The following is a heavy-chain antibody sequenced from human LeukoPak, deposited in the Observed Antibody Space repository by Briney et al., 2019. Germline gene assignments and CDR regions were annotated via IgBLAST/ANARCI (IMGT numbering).Heavy chain of an antibody. CDR3: ARAGPYDILTGMNDAFDI. CDR1: GFTFSSYS. J-gene: IGHJ3*02. Sequence: PGGSLRLSCAASGFTFSSYSMNWVRQAPGKGLEWVSSISSSSSYIYYADSVKGRFTISRDNAKNSLYLQMNSLRAEDTAVYYCARAGPYDILTGMNDAFDIWGQGTMVTVSS. CDR2: ISSSSSYI. D-gene: IGHD3-9*01. V-gene: IGHV3-21*01.